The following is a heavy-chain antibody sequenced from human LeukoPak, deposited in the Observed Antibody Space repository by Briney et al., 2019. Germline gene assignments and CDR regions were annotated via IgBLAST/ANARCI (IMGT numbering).Heavy chain of an antibody. Sequence: AASVKVSCKVSGYTLTELSMHWVRQAPGKGLEWMGGFDPEDGETIYAQKFQGRVTMTEDTSTDTAYMELSSLRSEDTAVYYCARVWGTGDPDGFIPYYFDYWGQGTLVNVSS. J-gene: IGHJ4*02. CDR1: GYTLTELS. CDR2: FDPEDGET. V-gene: IGHV1-24*01. CDR3: ARVWGTGDPDGFIPYYFDY. D-gene: IGHD7-27*01.